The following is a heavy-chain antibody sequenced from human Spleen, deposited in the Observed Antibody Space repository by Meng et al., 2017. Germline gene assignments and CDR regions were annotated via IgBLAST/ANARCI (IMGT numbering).Heavy chain of an antibody. CDR2: IYHSGST. D-gene: IGHD3-16*01. Sequence: SETLSLTCTVSGYSISSGYYWGWIRQPPGKGLEWIGSIYHSGSTYYNPSLKSRVTISVDTSKNQFSLKLNSVTAADTAVYYCARLSRLGNALDIWGHGTMVTVSS. J-gene: IGHJ3*02. CDR1: GYSISSGYY. V-gene: IGHV4-38-2*02. CDR3: ARLSRLGNALDI.